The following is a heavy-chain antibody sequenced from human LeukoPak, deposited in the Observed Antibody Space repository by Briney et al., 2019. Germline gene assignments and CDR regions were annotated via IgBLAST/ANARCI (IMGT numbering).Heavy chain of an antibody. D-gene: IGHD5-18*01. CDR1: GFTFDDYA. CDR3: AKDMRGYSYGNNLDY. V-gene: IGHV3-9*01. J-gene: IGHJ4*02. CDR2: ISWNSGSI. Sequence: PGRSLGLSCAASGFTFDDYAMHWVRQAPGKGVEWVSGISWNSGSIGYADSVKGRFTISRDNAKNSLYLQMNSLRAEDTALYYCAKDMRGYSYGNNLDYWGQGTLVTVSS.